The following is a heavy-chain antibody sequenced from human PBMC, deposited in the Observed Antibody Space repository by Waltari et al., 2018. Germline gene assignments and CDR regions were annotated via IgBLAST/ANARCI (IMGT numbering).Heavy chain of an antibody. CDR3: SRGSAD. Sequence: EVQVVESGGGLVQPGGSLGLSCAASGFTFSSLWMSWLRQAPGKGLQWVAHIGPDGSDKYYVDSVKGRFSISRDNTKNSLHLQMNSLRGDDTAVYYCSRGSADWGQGTLVTVSS. J-gene: IGHJ1*01. CDR1: GFTFSSLW. CDR2: IGPDGSDK. V-gene: IGHV3-7*03.